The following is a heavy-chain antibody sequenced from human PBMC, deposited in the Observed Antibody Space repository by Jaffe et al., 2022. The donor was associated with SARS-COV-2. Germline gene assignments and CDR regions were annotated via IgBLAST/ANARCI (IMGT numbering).Heavy chain of an antibody. V-gene: IGHV4-39*01. CDR1: DGSISSSVYY. D-gene: IGHD1-20*01. J-gene: IGHJ6*02. CDR2: VFYSGNT. Sequence: QVQLQESGPGLVKPSETLSLRCSVSDGSISSSVYYWGWIRQSPGKGLEWIGGVFYSGNTHYNPSLKSRVAISIDTSKNQFSLRLSSVAAADTAVYYCGRASNWYNYVMDVWGQGTTVTVSS. CDR3: GRASNWYNYVMDV.